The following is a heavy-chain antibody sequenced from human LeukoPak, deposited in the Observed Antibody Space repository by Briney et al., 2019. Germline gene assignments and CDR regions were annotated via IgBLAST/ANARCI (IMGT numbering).Heavy chain of an antibody. V-gene: IGHV4-59*01. CDR1: GGSISSYY. Sequence: SETLSLTCTVSGGSISSYYWSWIRQPPGKGLEWIGYMYYSGGTNYNPSLKSRVTISVDTSKNQFSLKLSSVTAADTAVYYCARAVVGELFHVDYWGQGTLVTVSS. CDR2: MYYSGGT. CDR3: ARAVVGELFHVDY. J-gene: IGHJ4*02. D-gene: IGHD3-10*01.